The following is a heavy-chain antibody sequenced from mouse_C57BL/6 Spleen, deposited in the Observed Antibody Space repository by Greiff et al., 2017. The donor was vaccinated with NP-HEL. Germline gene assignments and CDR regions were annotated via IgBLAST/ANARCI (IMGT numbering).Heavy chain of an antibody. CDR3: ARGDYDYDVNYAMDY. V-gene: IGHV1-64*01. CDR2: IHPNSGST. D-gene: IGHD2-4*01. J-gene: IGHJ4*01. Sequence: VQLQQPGAELVKPGASVKLSCKASGYTFTSYWMHWVKQRPGQGLEWIGMIHPNSGSTNYNEKFKSKATLTVDKSSSTAYMQLSSLTSEDSAVYYCARGDYDYDVNYAMDYWGQGTSVTVSS. CDR1: GYTFTSYW.